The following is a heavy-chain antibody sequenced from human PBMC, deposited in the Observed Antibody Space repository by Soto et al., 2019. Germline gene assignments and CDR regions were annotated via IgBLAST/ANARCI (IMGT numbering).Heavy chain of an antibody. Sequence: QVQLVESGGGVVQPGRSLRLSCAASGFTFSSYGMHWVRQAPGKGLEWVAVIWYDGSNKYYADSVKGRFTISRDNSKNTPYLQMNSLRAEDTAVYYCAREGMAYDYWGQGTLVTVSS. V-gene: IGHV3-33*01. J-gene: IGHJ4*02. CDR2: IWYDGSNK. D-gene: IGHD2-8*01. CDR3: AREGMAYDY. CDR1: GFTFSSYG.